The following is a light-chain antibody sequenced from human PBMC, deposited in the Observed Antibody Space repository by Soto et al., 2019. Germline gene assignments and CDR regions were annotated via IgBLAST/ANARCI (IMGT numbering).Light chain of an antibody. CDR1: SSDVGSYNL. CDR2: EGS. V-gene: IGLV2-23*01. J-gene: IGLJ2*01. Sequence: QSVLTQPASVSGSPGQSITISCTGTSSDVGSYNLVSWYQQHPGKAPKLMIYEGSKRPSGVSNRFSGSKSGNTASLTISGLQAEDEADYYCCSYAGSRAVVVGGGTKLTVL. CDR3: CSYAGSRAVV.